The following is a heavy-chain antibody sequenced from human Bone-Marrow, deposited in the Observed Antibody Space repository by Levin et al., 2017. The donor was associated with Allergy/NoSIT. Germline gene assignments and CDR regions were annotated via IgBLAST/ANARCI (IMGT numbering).Heavy chain of an antibody. CDR3: ARGELRSCYLFDY. CDR1: GYTFTSFD. J-gene: IGHJ4*02. V-gene: IGHV1-8*01. CDR2: MYTNSDNA. D-gene: IGHD2-15*01. Sequence: ASVKVSCKTSGYTFTSFDINWVRQATGQGLEWMGWMYTNSDNAGYAQKFQGRVTMTRNTSISTAYMELSSLRSEDTAIYYGARGELRSCYLFDYWGQGTLVTVSS.